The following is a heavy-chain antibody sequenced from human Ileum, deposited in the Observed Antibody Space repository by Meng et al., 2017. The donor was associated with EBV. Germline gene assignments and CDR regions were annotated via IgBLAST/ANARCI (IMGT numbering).Heavy chain of an antibody. J-gene: IGHJ4*02. D-gene: IGHD2-15*01. V-gene: IGHV1-18*01. CDR2: ISAYNGNT. CDR1: GYTFTSYG. CDR3: ARDLTYCSGGSCYPTTIDY. Sequence: QVQLVQSGAEVKKPGASVKVSCKASGYTFTSYGISWVRQAPGQGLEWMGWISAYNGNTNYAQKLQGRVTMTTDTSTSTAYMELRSLRSDDTAVYYCARDLTYCSGGSCYPTTIDYCGQGTLVTVSS.